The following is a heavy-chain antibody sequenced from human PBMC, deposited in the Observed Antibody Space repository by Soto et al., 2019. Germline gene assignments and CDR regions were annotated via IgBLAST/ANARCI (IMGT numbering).Heavy chain of an antibody. CDR3: ASGWGSSGYDDAFDI. D-gene: IGHD3-22*01. Sequence: PGESLKISCKGSGDSFTSYWISWVRQMPGKGLEWMGRIDPSDSYTNYSPSFQGHVTISADKSISTAYLQWSSLKASDTAMYYCASGWGSSGYDDAFDIWGQGTMVTVSS. V-gene: IGHV5-10-1*01. CDR2: IDPSDSYT. J-gene: IGHJ3*02. CDR1: GDSFTSYW.